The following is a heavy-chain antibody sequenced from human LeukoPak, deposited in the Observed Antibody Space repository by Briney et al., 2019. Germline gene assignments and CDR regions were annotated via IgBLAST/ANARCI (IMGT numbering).Heavy chain of an antibody. CDR1: GFTFSSYE. D-gene: IGHD2-8*01. Sequence: GGSLRLSCAASGFTFSSYEMNWVRQVPGKGLEWVSSISDSGSYIYYADSLQGRFTISRDNAKNSLFLQMDSLRAEDTAVYYCAKVCGGCVPHDAFDFWGQGTLVTVSS. CDR2: ISDSGSYI. CDR3: AKVCGGCVPHDAFDF. V-gene: IGHV3-21*04. J-gene: IGHJ3*01.